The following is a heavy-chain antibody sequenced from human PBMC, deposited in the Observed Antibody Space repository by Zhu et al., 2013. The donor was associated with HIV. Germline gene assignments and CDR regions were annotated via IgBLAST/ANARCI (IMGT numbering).Heavy chain of an antibody. CDR2: INTGNGNT. CDR3: ASAIRVYSGDAFNI. V-gene: IGHV1-3*04. D-gene: IGHD2-2*02. J-gene: IGHJ3*02. Sequence: QVQLVQSGAEVKQPGASVKVYCKTSGYTFTNYALHWVRQAPGQRLEWMGWINTGNGNTRYSQQFQDRVTFTRDKLATTGYLELRSLRSEDTAVYYCASAIRVYSGDAFNIWGQGTMVTSLQ. CDR1: GYTFTNYA.